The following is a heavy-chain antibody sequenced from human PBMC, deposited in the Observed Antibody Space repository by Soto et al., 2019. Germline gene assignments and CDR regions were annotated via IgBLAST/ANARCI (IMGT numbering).Heavy chain of an antibody. Sequence: QVQLVESGGGVVQPGRPLRLSCAASGFTFSSYGMHWVRQAPGKGLEGVAVISYDGSKEFYADSVKGRFTISRDNSKNTLYLQMNSLRAEDTAVYYCAKDLRLWSKDYYYYGMDVWGQGTTVTVSS. V-gene: IGHV3-30*18. CDR1: GFTFSSYG. CDR3: AKDLRLWSKDYYYYGMDV. CDR2: ISYDGSKE. J-gene: IGHJ6*02. D-gene: IGHD5-18*01.